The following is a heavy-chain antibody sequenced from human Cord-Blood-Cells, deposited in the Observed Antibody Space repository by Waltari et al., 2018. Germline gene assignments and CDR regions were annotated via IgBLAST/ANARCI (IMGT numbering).Heavy chain of an antibody. CDR2: ISSSSSYI. V-gene: IGHV3-21*01. D-gene: IGHD2-2*01. J-gene: IGHJ4*02. CDR3: ARDRYCSSTSCYDY. Sequence: EVQLVESGGGLVKPGGSLRLSCAASGFTFSSYSMNWVRQAPGKGLEWVSSISSSSSYIYYADSGKCRFTIARDNAKNSLYLQMNSLRAEDTAVYYCARDRYCSSTSCYDYWGQGTLVTVSS. CDR1: GFTFSSYS.